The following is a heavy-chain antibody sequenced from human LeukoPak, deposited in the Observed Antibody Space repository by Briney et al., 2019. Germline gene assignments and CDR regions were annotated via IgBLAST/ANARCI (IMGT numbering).Heavy chain of an antibody. Sequence: PGGSLRLSCTASGFNFGSDAMHWVRQAPGRGLEWVAFIGSDGSNNHYADSVRGRFTISRDNYKNTVCLQMNSLRVEDTAVYYCARDRAGSGWSLSHWGQGTLVTVSS. CDR1: GFNFGSDA. J-gene: IGHJ4*02. CDR3: ARDRAGSGWSLSH. CDR2: IGSDGSNN. D-gene: IGHD6-19*01. V-gene: IGHV3-30*02.